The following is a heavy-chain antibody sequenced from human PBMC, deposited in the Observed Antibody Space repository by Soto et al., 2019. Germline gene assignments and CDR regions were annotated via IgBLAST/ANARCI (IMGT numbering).Heavy chain of an antibody. V-gene: IGHV1-69*02. D-gene: IGHD6-6*01. CDR2: IIPILGIA. Sequence: ASVKVSCKASGGTFSSYTISWVRQAPGQGLEWMGRIIPILGIANYAQKFQGRVTITADKSTSTAYMELSSLRSEDTAVYYCARAREYSSSSAKYYFDYWGQGTLVTVSS. CDR3: ARAREYSSSSAKYYFDY. J-gene: IGHJ4*02. CDR1: GGTFSSYT.